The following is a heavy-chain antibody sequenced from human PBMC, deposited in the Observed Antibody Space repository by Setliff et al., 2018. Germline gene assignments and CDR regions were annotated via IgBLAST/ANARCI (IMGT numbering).Heavy chain of an antibody. CDR3: AKPQVELRWGFES. CDR1: GFTFSSHG. Sequence: GGSLRLSCAVSGFTFSSHGMNWVRQAPGKGLEWVSTIYSGDRNTFYTDSVKGRFTIFRDGSKNTLFLHMTSLRAEDTSVYYCAKPQVELRWGFESWGQGTPVTVSS. CDR2: IYSGDRNT. D-gene: IGHD1-7*01. V-gene: IGHV3-23*03. J-gene: IGHJ4*02.